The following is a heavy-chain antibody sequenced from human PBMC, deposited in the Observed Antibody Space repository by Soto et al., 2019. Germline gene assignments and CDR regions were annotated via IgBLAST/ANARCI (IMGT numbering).Heavy chain of an antibody. CDR2: IYSSGST. D-gene: IGHD3-3*01. J-gene: IGHJ5*02. V-gene: IGHV4-4*07. CDR3: ARGQRFSDWFDP. CDR1: GEPISGYY. Sequence: SETLSLTCTVTGEPISGYYWTWIRQSAGGGLEWIGRIYSSGSTNYNPSLKSRVTISLDTSMNHFSLRLSSVTAADTAVYYCARGQRFSDWFDPWGQGNLVTVSS.